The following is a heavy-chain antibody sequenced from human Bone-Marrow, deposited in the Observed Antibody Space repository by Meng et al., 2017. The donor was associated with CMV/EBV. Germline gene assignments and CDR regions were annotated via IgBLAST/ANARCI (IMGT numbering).Heavy chain of an antibody. V-gene: IGHV3-30*02. J-gene: IGHJ4*02. CDR2: IRFDGNK. CDR1: GFGAYG. D-gene: IGHD3-3*01. Sequence: GESLKISCAASGFGAYGMHWVRQAPGKGLEWVAFIRFDGNKFYLASVKGRFTISRDSSKNTVFLQMDSLRAEDTAVYYCASFLNHYRVVTQDYWGQGTLVTVSS. CDR3: ASFLNHYRVVTQDY.